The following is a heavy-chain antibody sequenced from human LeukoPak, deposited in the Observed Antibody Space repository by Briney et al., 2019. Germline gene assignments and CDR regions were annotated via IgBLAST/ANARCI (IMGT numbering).Heavy chain of an antibody. V-gene: IGHV4-30-4*01. CDR3: ARENNDYGGKKAFDY. CDR2: IHSSGNT. D-gene: IGHD4-23*01. J-gene: IGHJ4*02. CDR1: GGSSRSGDYF. Sequence: SETLSLTCAVSGGSSRSGDYFWSWIRQPPGKGLEWIGHIHSSGNTYYNPSLKSRVSISVDTSKNHFSLKLSSVTAADTAVYYCARENNDYGGKKAFDYWGQGTLVTVSS.